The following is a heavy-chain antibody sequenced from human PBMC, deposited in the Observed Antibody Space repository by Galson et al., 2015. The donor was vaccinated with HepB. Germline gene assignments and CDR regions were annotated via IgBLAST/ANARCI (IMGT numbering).Heavy chain of an antibody. J-gene: IGHJ6*03. V-gene: IGHV7-4-1*02. CDR1: GYTFTSYA. CDR3: ARARVKIVVVPAAYRLPDREYYYYMDV. D-gene: IGHD2-2*01. Sequence: SVKVSCKASGYTFTSYAMNWVRQAPGQGLEWMGWINTNTGNPTYAQGFTGRFVFSLDTSVSTAYLQISSLKAEDTAVYYCARARVKIVVVPAAYRLPDREYYYYMDVWGKGTTVTVSS. CDR2: INTNTGNP.